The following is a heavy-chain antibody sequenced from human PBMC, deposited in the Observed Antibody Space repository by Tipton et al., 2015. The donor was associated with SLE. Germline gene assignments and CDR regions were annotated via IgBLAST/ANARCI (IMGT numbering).Heavy chain of an antibody. CDR3: ARARNYDLLTNYYKPFDY. CDR1: GGSISSYF. D-gene: IGHD3-9*01. Sequence: TLSLTCTVSGGSISSYFWSWIRQSPGKGLEWIGYIYSTGGTTVNPSLKSRVTMAVDTSRNQFSLKLSSVTAADTAVYYCARARNYDLLTNYYKPFDYWGQGALVTVSS. J-gene: IGHJ4*02. V-gene: IGHV4-4*08. CDR2: IYSTGGT.